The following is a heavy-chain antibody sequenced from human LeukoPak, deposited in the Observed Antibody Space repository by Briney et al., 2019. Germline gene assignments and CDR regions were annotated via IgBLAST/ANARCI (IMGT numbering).Heavy chain of an antibody. V-gene: IGHV4-34*01. CDR1: GVSFSGYY. Sequence: SETLSLTCAVYGVSFSGYYWSWLRQPPGKGLEWVGEINHSGSTNYNPSLKSRVTISVDTSKNQFSLKLSSVTAADTAVYYCARGSPGSGSYWNSDYWGQGTLVTVSS. D-gene: IGHD1-26*01. CDR2: INHSGST. CDR3: ARGSPGSGSYWNSDY. J-gene: IGHJ4*02.